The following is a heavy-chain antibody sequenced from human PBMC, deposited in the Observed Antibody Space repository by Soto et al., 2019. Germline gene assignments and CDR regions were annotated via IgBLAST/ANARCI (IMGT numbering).Heavy chain of an antibody. D-gene: IGHD4-17*01. J-gene: IGHJ4*02. Sequence: GASVKVSCKASGYTFTSYGISWVRQAPGQGLEWMGWISAYNGNTNYAQKLQGRVTMTTDTSTSTAYMELRSLRSDDTAVYYCARVVPSPDYGDYYFDYWGQGTLVTVSS. V-gene: IGHV1-18*01. CDR2: ISAYNGNT. CDR1: GYTFTSYG. CDR3: ARVVPSPDYGDYYFDY.